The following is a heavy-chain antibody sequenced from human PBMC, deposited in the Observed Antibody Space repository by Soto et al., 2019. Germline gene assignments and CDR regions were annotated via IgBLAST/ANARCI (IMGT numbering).Heavy chain of an antibody. CDR1: GYTFTSYG. Sequence: QVQLVQSGAEVKKPGASVKVSCKASGYTFTSYGIIWVRQAPGQGLEWMGWISAYNGNTNYAQKLQGRVTMTTDTSSSTDYIELSSLTSDDTDVYYSACGSGDYGRNTNLDYWGQATLGTVSS. V-gene: IGHV1-18*01. J-gene: IGHJ4*02. D-gene: IGHD2-21*01. CDR3: ACGSGDYGRNTNLDY. CDR2: ISAYNGNT.